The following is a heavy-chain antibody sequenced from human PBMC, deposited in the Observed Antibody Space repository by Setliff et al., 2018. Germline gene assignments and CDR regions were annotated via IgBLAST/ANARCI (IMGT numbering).Heavy chain of an antibody. D-gene: IGHD2-2*01. CDR3: ARAPGTVVVPASRSAFDI. CDR1: GYTLTKYY. J-gene: IGHJ3*02. V-gene: IGHV1-46*01. CDR2: INPSGGLT. Sequence: AASVKVSCKASGYTLTKYYMHWVRQAPGQGLEWMGIINPSGGLTSYAQKFQGRVTMTTDTSTSTAYMEVRSLRSDDTAVYYCARAPGTVVVPASRSAFDIWGQGTMVTVSS.